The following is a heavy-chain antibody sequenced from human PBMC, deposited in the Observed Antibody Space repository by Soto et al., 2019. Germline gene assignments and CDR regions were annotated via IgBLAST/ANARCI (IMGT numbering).Heavy chain of an antibody. Sequence: GASVKVSCKASGGTFSSYAISWVRQAPGQGLEWMGGIIPIFGTANYAQKFQGRVTITADESTSTAYMELSSLRSEDTAVYYCARDLRYYYDSSGYSTLDYGGQGTLVTVSS. D-gene: IGHD3-22*01. V-gene: IGHV1-69*13. CDR1: GGTFSSYA. CDR2: IIPIFGTA. J-gene: IGHJ4*02. CDR3: ARDLRYYYDSSGYSTLDY.